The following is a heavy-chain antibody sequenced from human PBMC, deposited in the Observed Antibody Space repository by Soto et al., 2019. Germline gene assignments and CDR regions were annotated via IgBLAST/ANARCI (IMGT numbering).Heavy chain of an antibody. CDR1: GFMFSNHG. D-gene: IGHD1-1*01. CDR2: IWSDGNNR. Sequence: GGSLRLSCAASGFMFSNHGVHWVRQAPGKGLEWVAVIWSDGNNRYYADSVKGRFTISRDNSKNTVYLQMNSLRAEDTAVYYCVRGDNWNDEASDYWGQGXLVTVSS. V-gene: IGHV3-33*01. CDR3: VRGDNWNDEASDY. J-gene: IGHJ4*02.